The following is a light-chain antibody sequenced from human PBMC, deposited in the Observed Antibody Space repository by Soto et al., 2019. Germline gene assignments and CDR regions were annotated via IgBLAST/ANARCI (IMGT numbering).Light chain of an antibody. V-gene: IGLV2-14*01. CDR2: EVS. Sequence: QSALTQPASVSGSPGQSITISCTGTSSDVGGYNYVSWYQQHPGKAPKLMIYEVSNRPSGVSNRFSGSKSGNTASLTISGLQAEDEADYYRISYTSSSTLVFGTGTKVTVL. J-gene: IGLJ1*01. CDR1: SSDVGGYNY. CDR3: ISYTSSSTLV.